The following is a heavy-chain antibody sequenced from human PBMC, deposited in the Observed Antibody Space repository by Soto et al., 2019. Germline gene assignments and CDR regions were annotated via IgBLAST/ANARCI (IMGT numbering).Heavy chain of an antibody. Sequence: ASVKVSCKASGYTFTSYYMHWVRQPPGQGLEWMGIINPSGGSTSYAQKFQGRVTMTRDTSTSTVYMELSSLRSEDTAVYYCAREGSSSSGGAGHYYYYYGMDVWGQGTTVTVSS. CDR1: GYTFTSYY. V-gene: IGHV1-46*01. D-gene: IGHD6-13*01. J-gene: IGHJ6*02. CDR3: AREGSSSSGGAGHYYYYYGMDV. CDR2: INPSGGST.